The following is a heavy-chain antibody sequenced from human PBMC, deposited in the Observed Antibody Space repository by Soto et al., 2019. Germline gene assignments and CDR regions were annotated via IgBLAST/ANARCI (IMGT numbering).Heavy chain of an antibody. CDR1: GGSVSSSIYY. J-gene: IGHJ4*02. CDR3: ARGLGDCGGDCYSDCHDY. V-gene: IGHV4-61*01. Sequence: SETLSLTCTVSGGSVSSSIYYWSWIRQPPGKGLEWIGYIYYSGSTTYNPSLKSRVTISVDTSKNQFSLKVNSVTAADTAVYYCARGLGDCGGDCYSDCHDYWGQGTLVTVSS. CDR2: IYYSGST. D-gene: IGHD2-21*02.